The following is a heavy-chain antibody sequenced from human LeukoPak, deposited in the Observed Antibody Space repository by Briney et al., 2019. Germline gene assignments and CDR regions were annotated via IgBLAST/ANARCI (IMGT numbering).Heavy chain of an antibody. CDR3: ARDLVYDSRGYCFDY. J-gene: IGHJ4*02. V-gene: IGHV1-46*01. D-gene: IGHD3-22*01. Sequence: GASVKVSCTASGYTFTSYYMHWVRQAPGQGLEWMVIINPSGGSTSYAQKFQGRVTMTRDTSTSTVYMELSSLRSEDTAVYYCARDLVYDSRGYCFDYWGQGTLVTVSS. CDR1: GYTFTSYY. CDR2: INPSGGST.